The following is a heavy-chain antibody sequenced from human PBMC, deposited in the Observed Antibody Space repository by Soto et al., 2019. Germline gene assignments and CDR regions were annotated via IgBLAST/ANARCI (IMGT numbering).Heavy chain of an antibody. D-gene: IGHD3-16*02. J-gene: IGHJ4*02. CDR1: GYTFTSYA. CDR2: INAGNGNT. V-gene: IGHV1-3*01. Sequence: QVQLVQSGAEVKKPGASVKVSCKASGYTFTSYAMHWVRQAPGQRLEWMGWINAGNGNTKYSQKFQGRVTITRDTSASTAYMELISLRSEDTAVYYCARSSFGGVIVPYYFDYWGQGTLVTVSS. CDR3: ARSSFGGVIVPYYFDY.